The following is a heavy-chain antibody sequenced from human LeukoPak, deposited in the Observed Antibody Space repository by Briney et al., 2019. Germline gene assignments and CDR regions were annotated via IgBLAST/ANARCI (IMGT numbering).Heavy chain of an antibody. CDR2: ICFSGGST. V-gene: IGHV3-23*01. CDR3: TKQLGYCSGDSCYFDF. J-gene: IGHJ4*02. Sequence: GGSLRLSCAASGFTFSSYAMSWVRQAPGKGVEWVLAICFSGGSTYYADSVKGVFTLHRDNSKNTLYLQMNSLRVEDTAVYYCTKQLGYCSGDSCYFDFWGQGTLVTVSS. D-gene: IGHD2-15*01. CDR1: GFTFSSYA.